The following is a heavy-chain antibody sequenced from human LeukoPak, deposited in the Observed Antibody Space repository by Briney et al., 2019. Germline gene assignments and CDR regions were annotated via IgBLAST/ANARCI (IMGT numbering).Heavy chain of an antibody. V-gene: IGHV4-31*03. D-gene: IGHD2-21*01. CDR3: ARFIVVVKYFDY. J-gene: IGHJ4*02. CDR1: GGSISSGGYY. Sequence: PSGTLSLTCTVSGGSISSGGYYWSWIRQHPGMGLEWIGYIYYSGSTYYNPSLKSRVTISVDTSKNQFSLKLSSVTAADTAVYYCARFIVVVKYFDYWGQGTLVTVSS. CDR2: IYYSGST.